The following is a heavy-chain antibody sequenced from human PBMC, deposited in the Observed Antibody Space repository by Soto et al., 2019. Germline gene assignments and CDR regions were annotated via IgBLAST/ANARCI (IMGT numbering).Heavy chain of an antibody. V-gene: IGHV3-21*01. CDR1: GFTFSSPS. D-gene: IGHD1-26*01. J-gene: IGHJ4*02. CDR2: ISSSSSYI. CDR3: ARESGSYFLGLDY. Sequence: GGSLRLSCAASGFTFSSPSMNWVRQAPGKGLEWVSSISSSSSYIYYADSVKGRFTISRDNAKNSLYLQMNSLRAEDTAVYYCARESGSYFLGLDYWGQGTLVTVSS.